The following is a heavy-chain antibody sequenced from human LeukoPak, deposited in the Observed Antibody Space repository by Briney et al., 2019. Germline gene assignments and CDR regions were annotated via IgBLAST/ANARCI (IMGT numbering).Heavy chain of an antibody. V-gene: IGHV3-9*01. D-gene: IGHD3-10*01. Sequence: GGSLRLSCAASGFTFDDYAMHWVRQAPGKGLEWVSGISWNSGSIGYADSVKGRFTISRDNAKNSLYLQMNSLRAEDTALYYCAEDLISDYYYGMDVWGQGTTVTVSS. J-gene: IGHJ6*02. CDR2: ISWNSGSI. CDR1: GFTFDDYA. CDR3: AEDLISDYYYGMDV.